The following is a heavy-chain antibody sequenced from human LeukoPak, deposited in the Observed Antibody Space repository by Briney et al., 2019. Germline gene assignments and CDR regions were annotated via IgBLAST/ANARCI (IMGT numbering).Heavy chain of an antibody. Sequence: MPGGSLRLSCAASGFTFSSYSMNWVRQAPGKGLEWVSSISSSSSYIYYADSVKGRFTISRDNSKNTLYLQMNSLRAEDTAVYYCVREKLNTAILDYWGQGTLVTVSS. D-gene: IGHD5-18*01. CDR1: GFTFSSYS. V-gene: IGHV3-21*01. J-gene: IGHJ4*02. CDR3: VREKLNTAILDY. CDR2: ISSSSSYI.